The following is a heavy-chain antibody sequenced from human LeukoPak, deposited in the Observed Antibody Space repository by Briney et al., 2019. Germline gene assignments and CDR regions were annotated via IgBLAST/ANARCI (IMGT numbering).Heavy chain of an antibody. Sequence: SETLSLTCTVSGGSLSNYYWTWIRQPPGKGLEWIGYINYSGSTNYNPSLKSRVTISVDRSKNQFSLNLSSVTAADTAVYYCVRSEMGGYTFDYWGQGTLVTVSS. CDR1: GGSLSNYY. CDR3: VRSEMGGYTFDY. CDR2: INYSGST. V-gene: IGHV4-59*01. J-gene: IGHJ4*02. D-gene: IGHD5-24*01.